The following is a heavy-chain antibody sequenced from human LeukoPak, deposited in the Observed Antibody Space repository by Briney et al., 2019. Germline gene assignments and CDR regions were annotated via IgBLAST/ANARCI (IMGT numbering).Heavy chain of an antibody. J-gene: IGHJ4*02. CDR2: IYYTGST. D-gene: IGHD3-22*01. CDR1: GGSISSYY. Sequence: PSETLSLTCTVSGGSISSYYWSWIRQPPGKGLEWIGSIYYTGSTNYNPSLKSRVTISIDTSKNQFSLKLSSVTAADTAVYYCARLYYYDTSGQAYWGQGTLVTVSS. CDR3: ARLYYYDTSGQAY. V-gene: IGHV4-59*01.